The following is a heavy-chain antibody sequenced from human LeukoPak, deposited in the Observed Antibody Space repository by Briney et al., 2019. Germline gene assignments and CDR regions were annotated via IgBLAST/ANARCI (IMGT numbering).Heavy chain of an antibody. V-gene: IGHV3-21*01. CDR1: GFTFSTYS. D-gene: IGHD1-26*01. J-gene: IGHJ6*03. CDR3: ARKPSQFTYSLGSYMDL. CDR2: ISSSGSYM. Sequence: PGGSLRLSCAVSGFTFSTYSMHWVRQAPGKGLEWVSSISSSGSYMFYADSVKGRFTISRDNAKNSLYLQMSGLTAEDTAVYYCARKPSQFTYSLGSYMDLWGTGTTVTVSS.